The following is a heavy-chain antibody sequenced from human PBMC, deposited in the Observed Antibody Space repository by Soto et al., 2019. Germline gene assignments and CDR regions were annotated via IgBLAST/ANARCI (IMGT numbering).Heavy chain of an antibody. CDR1: GVTISTYY. D-gene: IGHD6-25*01. CDR2: NYHSGSA. J-gene: IGHJ4*02. V-gene: IGHV4-59*01. CDR3: ARHHPRTLAALEIPFDF. Sequence: SETLSLTCAVSGVTISTYYWSWIRQPPGKGLEWIGYNYHSGSATYNPSLKSRVTISVDTSKNQLSLKLTSVTAADTAVYFCARHHPRTLAALEIPFDFWGKGTLVTVSS.